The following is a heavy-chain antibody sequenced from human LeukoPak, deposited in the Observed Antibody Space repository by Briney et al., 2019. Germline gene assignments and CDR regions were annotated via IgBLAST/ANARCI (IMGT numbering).Heavy chain of an antibody. Sequence: GGSLRLSCAATGFTFSESWMTWVRQVPGQGLEWVAHINHEGGGIQYVDSVKGRFTISRDNAKGSVYLQMNSLRAEDTAIYHCATYINWVAGDVWGQGTTVIVSS. D-gene: IGHD1-1*01. CDR1: GFTFSESW. V-gene: IGHV3-7*01. CDR3: ATYINWVAGDV. CDR2: INHEGGGI. J-gene: IGHJ6*02.